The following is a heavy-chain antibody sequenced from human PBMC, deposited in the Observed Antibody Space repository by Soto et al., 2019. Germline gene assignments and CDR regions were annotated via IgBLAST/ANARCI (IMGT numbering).Heavy chain of an antibody. CDR3: ARDIGYYYASSGSIAFDI. D-gene: IGHD3-22*01. CDR1: GGSISDYY. V-gene: IGHV4-59*01. J-gene: IGHJ3*02. CDR2: ILYNGDT. Sequence: PSETLSLTCTVSGGSISDYYWSWIRQPPGKGLEWIGYILYNGDTKYNPSLKSRVTISVDTSKNQFSLKLSSVTAADTAIYYCARDIGYYYASSGSIAFDIWGQGTMVTVSS.